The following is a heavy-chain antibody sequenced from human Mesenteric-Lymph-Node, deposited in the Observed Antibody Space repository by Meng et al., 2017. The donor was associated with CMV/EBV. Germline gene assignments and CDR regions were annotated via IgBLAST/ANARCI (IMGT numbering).Heavy chain of an antibody. J-gene: IGHJ4*02. Sequence: GESLKISCAASGFTFSSYSMNWVRQAPGKGLEWVSSISSSSYIYYADSVKGRFTISRDNAKNSLYLQMNSLRPEDTAVYYCARPYNSVDFWNGYSYYLDYWGQGVLVTVSS. CDR1: GFTFSSYS. CDR2: ISSSSYI. D-gene: IGHD3-3*01. CDR3: ARPYNSVDFWNGYSYYLDY. V-gene: IGHV3-21*01.